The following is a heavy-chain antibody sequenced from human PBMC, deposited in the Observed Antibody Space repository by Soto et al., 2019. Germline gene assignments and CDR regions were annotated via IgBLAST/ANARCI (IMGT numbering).Heavy chain of an antibody. V-gene: IGHV4-34*01. CDR1: GGSFSGYY. D-gene: IGHD3-16*02. CDR3: ARGRPGDVHLGELSLYLSYYFDY. J-gene: IGHJ4*02. Sequence: SETLSLTCAVYGGSFSGYYWSWIRQPPGKGLEWIGEINHSGSTNYNPSLKSRVTISVDTSKNQFSLELGSVTAADTAVYYCARGRPGDVHLGELSLYLSYYFDYWGQGTLVTVSS. CDR2: INHSGST.